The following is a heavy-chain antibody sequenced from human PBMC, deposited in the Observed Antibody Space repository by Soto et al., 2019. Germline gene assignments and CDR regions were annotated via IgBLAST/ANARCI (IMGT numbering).Heavy chain of an antibody. V-gene: IGHV1-2*02. Sequence: QVQLVQSGAEVKKPGASVKVSCKASGYPLTAKYLHWVRQAPGQGLEWMGWINPSSGGTKEAQKFRGRVTMTRDTSISAAYMELSRLTSDDTDVYYCAKGGSSWTEWFDTWGQGTLVTVSS. J-gene: IGHJ5*02. CDR2: INPSSGGT. D-gene: IGHD6-13*01. CDR1: GYPLTAKY. CDR3: AKGGSSWTEWFDT.